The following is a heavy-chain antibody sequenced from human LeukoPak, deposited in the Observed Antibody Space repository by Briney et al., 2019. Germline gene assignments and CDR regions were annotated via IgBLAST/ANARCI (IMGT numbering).Heavy chain of an antibody. Sequence: SETLSLTCAVYGGSFSGYYWSWIRQPPGKGLEWIGEINHSGSTNYNPSLKSRVTISVDKSKNQFSLKLSSVTAADTAVYYCARAPEQWLFDYWGQGTLVTVSS. V-gene: IGHV4-34*01. CDR1: GGSFSGYY. D-gene: IGHD3-22*01. CDR2: INHSGST. J-gene: IGHJ4*02. CDR3: ARAPEQWLFDY.